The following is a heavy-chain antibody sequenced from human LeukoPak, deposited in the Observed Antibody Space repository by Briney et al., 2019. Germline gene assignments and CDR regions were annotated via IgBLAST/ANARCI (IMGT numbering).Heavy chain of an antibody. D-gene: IGHD1-26*01. CDR1: GFTCSSYA. CDR2: ISDSGDIT. J-gene: IGHJ3*02. V-gene: IGHV3-23*01. CDR3: AKDRRGGSYYAATLDI. Sequence: GGSLRLXCAASGFTCSSYAMSWVRQAPGKGLEWVSGISDSGDITYYADSVKGRFTISRDNSKNTLYVQMNSLRVEDTAVYYCAKDRRGGSYYAATLDIWGQGTMVTVSS.